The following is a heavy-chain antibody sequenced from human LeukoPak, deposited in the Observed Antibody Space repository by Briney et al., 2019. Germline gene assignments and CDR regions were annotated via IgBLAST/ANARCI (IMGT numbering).Heavy chain of an antibody. CDR3: AKDVGGRWPLYYFDY. CDR1: GFTFDDYA. V-gene: IGHV3-9*01. Sequence: PGGSLRLSCAASGFTFDDYAMHWVRQAPGKGLEWVSGLSWNSGTIAYADSVKGRFTISRDNAKNSLYLQMNSLRPEDTALYYCAKDVGGRWPLYYFDYWGRGTLVTVSS. D-gene: IGHD2-21*02. CDR2: LSWNSGTI. J-gene: IGHJ4*02.